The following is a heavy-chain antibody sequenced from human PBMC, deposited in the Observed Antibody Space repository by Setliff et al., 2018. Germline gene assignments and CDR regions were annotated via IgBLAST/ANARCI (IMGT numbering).Heavy chain of an antibody. D-gene: IGHD5-12*01. J-gene: IGHJ4*02. CDR3: ARGGTFRYFDF. CDR2: IYQSGTT. CDR1: GESIRSNNW. Sequence: SETLSLTCTVSGESIRSNNWWNWVRQPPGKGLEWIGDIYQSGTTNYSPSLRSRLTISVDTSKNQFSLKLGSVTAADTAVYYCARGGTFRYFDFWGQGAPVTVSS. V-gene: IGHV4-4*02.